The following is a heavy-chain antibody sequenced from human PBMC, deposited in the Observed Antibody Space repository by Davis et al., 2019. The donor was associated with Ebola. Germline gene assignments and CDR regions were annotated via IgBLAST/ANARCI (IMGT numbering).Heavy chain of an antibody. CDR1: GFTFSGFY. CDR3: AREGYGDVIGD. J-gene: IGHJ4*02. D-gene: IGHD7-27*01. Sequence: GGSLRLSCAASGFTFSGFYMTWIRQAPGKVLEWVSYIDSSNSHTNYADSVKGRFSISRDNAKNSLYLQMNSLRAEDTAVYYCAREGYGDVIGDWGQGTLVTVSS. V-gene: IGHV3-11*06. CDR2: IDSSNSHT.